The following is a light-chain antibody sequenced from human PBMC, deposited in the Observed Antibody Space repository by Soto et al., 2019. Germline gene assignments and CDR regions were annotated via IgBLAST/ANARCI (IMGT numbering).Light chain of an antibody. J-gene: IGKJ2*01. V-gene: IGKV3-15*01. CDR2: GAS. CDR3: QQYNNWYT. Sequence: ETVMTQSPATLSVSPGERATLSCRASQSVDNKLAWYQHKPGQAPRLLIYGASTRATGIPARFSGSGSGTEFTLTISSLQSEDFAFYFCQQYNNWYTYGQGTKLEIK. CDR1: QSVDNK.